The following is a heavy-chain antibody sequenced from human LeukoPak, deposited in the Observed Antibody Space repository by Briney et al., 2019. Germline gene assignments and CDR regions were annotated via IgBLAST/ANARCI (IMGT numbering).Heavy chain of an antibody. V-gene: IGHV3-7*03. CDR3: AREKFYCSGGSCYLNWFDP. Sequence: GGSLRLSCAASGFTFSSYWMSWVRQAPGKGLGWVANIKQDGSEKYYVDSVKGRFTISRDNAKNSLYLQMNSLRAEDTAVYYCAREKFYCSGGSCYLNWFDPWGQGTLVTVSS. J-gene: IGHJ5*02. D-gene: IGHD2-15*01. CDR2: IKQDGSEK. CDR1: GFTFSSYW.